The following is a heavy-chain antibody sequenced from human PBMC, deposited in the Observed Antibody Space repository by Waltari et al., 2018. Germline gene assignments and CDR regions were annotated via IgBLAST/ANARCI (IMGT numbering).Heavy chain of an antibody. J-gene: IGHJ4*02. Sequence: QVQLVQSGAEVKKPGSSVKVSCKASGGTFSSYAIGWVGQAPGQGHEWMGGIIPIFGTANYAQKFQGRVTITADESTSTAYMELSSLRSEDTAVYYCARGYQLLSYFDYWGQGTLVTVSS. CDR2: IIPIFGTA. CDR1: GGTFSSYA. D-gene: IGHD2-2*01. V-gene: IGHV1-69*01. CDR3: ARGYQLLSYFDY.